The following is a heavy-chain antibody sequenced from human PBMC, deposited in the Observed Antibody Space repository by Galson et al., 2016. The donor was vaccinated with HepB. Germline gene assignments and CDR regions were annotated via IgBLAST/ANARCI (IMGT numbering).Heavy chain of an antibody. V-gene: IGHV3-74*01. CDR1: GFTFSSYW. CDR3: ASPISGRGQNLDY. CDR2: INSDGRST. D-gene: IGHD2-15*01. J-gene: IGHJ4*02. Sequence: SLRLSCAASGFTFSSYWMHWVRQAPGKGLVWLSRINSDGRSTLYADSVKGRFTVSRDNAKNTRFVQMRSRRVEDTAVYYCASPISGRGQNLDYWGQGTLVTVSS.